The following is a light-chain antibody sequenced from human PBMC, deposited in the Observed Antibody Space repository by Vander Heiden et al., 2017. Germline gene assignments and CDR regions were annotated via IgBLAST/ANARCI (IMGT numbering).Light chain of an antibody. V-gene: IGKV3-15*01. CDR3: QQYNNWPRP. CDR1: QSLSSN. J-gene: IGKJ1*01. CDR2: GAS. Sequence: EIVMTQSPATLSVSPGDRATLSCRASQSLSSNLAWYQQKPGQAPRLLIYGASTRATGIPAGFSGSGSGTEFTLTISSLQSEDFAVYYCQQYNNWPRPFGEGTKVETK.